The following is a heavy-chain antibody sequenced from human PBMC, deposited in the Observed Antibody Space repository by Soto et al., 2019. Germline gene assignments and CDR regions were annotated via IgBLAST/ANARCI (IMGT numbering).Heavy chain of an antibody. J-gene: IGHJ6*02. CDR3: ARLDNWGVHYYYGMDV. CDR2: ITTYSGNT. Sequence: GASVKVSCKASGYTFTSYGISWARQAPGQGLEWMGWITTYSGNTNYAQKLQGRVTMTTDTSTSTAYMELRSLRSDDTAVYYCARLDNWGVHYYYGMDVWGQGTTVTVSS. D-gene: IGHD7-27*01. CDR1: GYTFTSYG. V-gene: IGHV1-18*04.